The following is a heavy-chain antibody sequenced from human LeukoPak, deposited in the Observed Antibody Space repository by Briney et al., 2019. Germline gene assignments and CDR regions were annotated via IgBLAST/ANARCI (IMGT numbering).Heavy chain of an antibody. J-gene: IGHJ4*02. CDR1: GVSISDYH. V-gene: IGHV4-59*01. CDR2: FSYSGST. Sequence: PSETLSLTCSVSGVSISDYHWIWIRQPPAKGLEWMGYFSYSGSTRYNPSLKSRVTMSVDTSKNQFSLRLISVAAADTAVYYCARMYSGTSYYFDFWGQGTLVTASS. D-gene: IGHD1-26*01. CDR3: ARMYSGTSYYFDF.